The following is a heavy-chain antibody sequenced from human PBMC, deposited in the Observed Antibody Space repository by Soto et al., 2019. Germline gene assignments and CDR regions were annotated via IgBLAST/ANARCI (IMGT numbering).Heavy chain of an antibody. D-gene: IGHD3-10*01. J-gene: IGHJ4*02. Sequence: EVRLLESGGGLVQPGGSLRLSCAASGFTFSVYAMSWVRQAPGKGLEWVAGISGSGDSTHYADSVKARFTVSRDNSKRMLYLQTSSMRAEDTVIYYCAIALYGGFTYWGQGTLVTVSS. CDR1: GFTFSVYA. CDR3: AIALYGGFTY. V-gene: IGHV3-23*01. CDR2: ISGSGDST.